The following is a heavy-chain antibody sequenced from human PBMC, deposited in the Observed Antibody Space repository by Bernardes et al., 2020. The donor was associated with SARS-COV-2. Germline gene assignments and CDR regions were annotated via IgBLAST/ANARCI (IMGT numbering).Heavy chain of an antibody. J-gene: IGHJ6*02. V-gene: IGHV6-1*01. CDR1: GDSVSSNSAA. CDR3: ARAVSVWGGLLRNQRWDV. CDR2: TYYRSKWYN. Sequence: SQTLSPTCAISGDSVSSNSAAWNWIRQSPSRGLEWLGRTYYRSKWYNDYAVSVKSRITINPDTSKNQFSLQLNSVTPEYTAVYYCARAVSVWGGLLRNQRWDVWGQGTTVTVSS. D-gene: IGHD1-26*01.